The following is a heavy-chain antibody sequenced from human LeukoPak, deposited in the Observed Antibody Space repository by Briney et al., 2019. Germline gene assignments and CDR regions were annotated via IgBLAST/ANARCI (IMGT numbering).Heavy chain of an antibody. CDR1: GGSLSSYY. Sequence: PSETLSLTCPVSGGSLSSYYWSWIRQPPGKGLEWIGYIYYSGSTNYNPSLKSRVTISVDTSKNQFSLKLSSVTAADTAVYYCARLREPDFDYSSSWLFDYWGQGTLVTVSS. D-gene: IGHD6-13*01. J-gene: IGHJ4*02. V-gene: IGHV4-59*08. CDR2: IYYSGST. CDR3: ARLREPDFDYSSSWLFDY.